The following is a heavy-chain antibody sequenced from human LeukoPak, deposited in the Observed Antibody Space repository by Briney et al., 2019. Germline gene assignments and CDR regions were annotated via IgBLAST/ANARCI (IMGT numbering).Heavy chain of an antibody. V-gene: IGHV4-59*01. CDR3: ARLVIMRDGYALSNPYYFDY. CDR1: GGSISSYY. Sequence: SETLSLTCTVSGGSISSYYWSWIRQPPGKGLEWIGYIYYSGSTNYNPSLKSRVTISVDTSKNQFSLKLSSVTAADTAVYYCARLVIMRDGYALSNPYYFDYWGQGTLVTVSS. CDR2: IYYSGST. D-gene: IGHD5-24*01. J-gene: IGHJ4*02.